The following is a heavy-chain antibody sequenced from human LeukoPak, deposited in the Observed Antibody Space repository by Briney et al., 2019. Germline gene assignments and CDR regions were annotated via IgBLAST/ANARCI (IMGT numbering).Heavy chain of an antibody. J-gene: IGHJ6*01. D-gene: IGHD6-13*01. V-gene: IGHV4-39*06. CDR3: ASGYSGSWYGLDYYCGMDV. CDR2: IYYSGST. CDR1: GGSISSSSYS. Sequence: LETLSLTCTVSGGSISSSSYSWGWIRQPPGKGLEWIGSIYYSGSTYYNSSLKSRVTISVDTSKNQFHLKLSSVAAADTGLYYGASGYSGSWYGLDYYCGMDVGGQGTTVSVSS.